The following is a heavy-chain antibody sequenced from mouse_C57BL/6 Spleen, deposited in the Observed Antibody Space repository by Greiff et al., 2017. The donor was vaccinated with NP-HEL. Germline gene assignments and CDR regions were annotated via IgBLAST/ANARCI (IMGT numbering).Heavy chain of an antibody. V-gene: IGHV1-64*01. CDR1: GYTFTSYW. Sequence: VQLQQPGAELVKPGASVKLSCKASGYTFTSYWMHWVKQRPGQGLEWIGMIHPNSGSTNYNEKFKSKATLTVDKSSSTAYMQLSSLTSEDSAVYYCARGGTYYSNYDYAMDYWGQGTSVTVSS. CDR3: ARGGTYYSNYDYAMDY. CDR2: IHPNSGST. J-gene: IGHJ4*01. D-gene: IGHD2-5*01.